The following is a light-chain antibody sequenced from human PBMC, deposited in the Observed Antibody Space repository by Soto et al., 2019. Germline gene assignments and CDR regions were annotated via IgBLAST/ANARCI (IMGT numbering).Light chain of an antibody. Sequence: EIVLTQSPATLSLSPGERATLSCRASQSVSSYLAWYQQKSGQAPRLLIYDASNRATGIPARFSGSGSGTDFTLTISSLEPEDFAVYYCQQRSNWPPYTFGQGTKLEIK. CDR2: DAS. CDR3: QQRSNWPPYT. CDR1: QSVSSY. J-gene: IGKJ2*01. V-gene: IGKV3-11*01.